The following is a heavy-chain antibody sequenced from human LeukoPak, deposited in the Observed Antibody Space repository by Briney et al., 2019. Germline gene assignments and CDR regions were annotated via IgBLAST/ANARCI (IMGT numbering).Heavy chain of an antibody. J-gene: IGHJ6*03. D-gene: IGHD6-19*01. Sequence: SETLSLTCTVSGGSISSGGYYWSWIRQPPGKGLGWIGYIYHSGSTNYNPSLKSRVTISVGTSRNQFSLKLSSVTAADTAVYFCARGQWLDPNYYYYYYMDVWGKGTTVTVSS. CDR2: IYHSGST. CDR3: ARGQWLDPNYYYYYYMDV. V-gene: IGHV4-61*08. CDR1: GGSISSGGYY.